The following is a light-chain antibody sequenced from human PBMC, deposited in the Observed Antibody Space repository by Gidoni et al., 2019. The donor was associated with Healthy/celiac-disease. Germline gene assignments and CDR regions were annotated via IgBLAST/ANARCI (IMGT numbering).Light chain of an antibody. Sequence: ETVMTQSPATLSVSPGERATLSCRASQSVSSNLAWYQQKPGQAPRLLIYGASTRATGIPARFSGSGSGTEFTLTISSLQSEDFAVYYCQQYNNWWTFXQXTKVEIK. CDR2: GAS. J-gene: IGKJ1*01. CDR3: QQYNNWWT. CDR1: QSVSSN. V-gene: IGKV3-15*01.